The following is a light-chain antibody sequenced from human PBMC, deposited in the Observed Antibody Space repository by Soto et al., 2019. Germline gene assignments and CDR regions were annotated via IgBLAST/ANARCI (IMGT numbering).Light chain of an antibody. CDR1: NIGNKR. CDR2: YDS. V-gene: IGLV3-21*04. J-gene: IGLJ1*01. Sequence: SYELTKPPSVSVAPEKTATITCGGNNIGNKRVHWYRQKPGQAPVLLISYDSDRPSGIPERYSDSNSENTATLTISRVEAGDEADYYCQVWDIMTDNYVFGSGTKVTVL. CDR3: QVWDIMTDNYV.